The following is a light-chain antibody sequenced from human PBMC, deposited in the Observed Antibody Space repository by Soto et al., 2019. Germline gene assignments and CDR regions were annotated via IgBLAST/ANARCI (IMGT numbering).Light chain of an antibody. J-gene: IGKJ5*01. Sequence: EVVMTQSPGTLSVSPGERATLSCRASQSISRNLAWYQQKPGRAPRLLIYGASSRATGIPDRFSGSGSGTDFTLTISRLEPEDFAVYYCQQYGSSPITFGQGTRLEIK. V-gene: IGKV3-20*01. CDR3: QQYGSSPIT. CDR2: GAS. CDR1: QSISRN.